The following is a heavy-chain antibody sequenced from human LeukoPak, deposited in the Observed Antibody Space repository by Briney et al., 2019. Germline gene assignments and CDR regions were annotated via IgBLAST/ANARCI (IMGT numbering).Heavy chain of an antibody. J-gene: IGHJ4*02. CDR3: ARDTYGSGSYYNRYFDY. Sequence: PSETLSLTCTVSGGSISSYYWSWIRQPPGKGLEWIGYIYYSGSTNYNPSLKSRVTISVDTSKNQFSLKLSSVTAADTAVYYCARDTYGSGSYYNRYFDYWGQGTLVTVSS. CDR1: GGSISSYY. CDR2: IYYSGST. D-gene: IGHD3-10*01. V-gene: IGHV4-59*12.